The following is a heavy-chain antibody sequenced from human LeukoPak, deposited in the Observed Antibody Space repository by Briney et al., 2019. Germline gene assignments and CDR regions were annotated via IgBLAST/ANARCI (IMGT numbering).Heavy chain of an antibody. CDR2: IYYSGST. CDR3: ARYYYDSSGWSEGDYFDY. Sequence: ETSETLSLTCTVSGGSISSSSYYWGWIRQPPGKGLEWIGSIYYSGSTYYNPSLKSRVTISVDTSKNQFSLKLSSVTAADTAVYYCARYYYDSSGWSEGDYFDYWGQGTLVTVSS. V-gene: IGHV4-39*07. CDR1: GGSISSSSYY. D-gene: IGHD3-22*01. J-gene: IGHJ4*02.